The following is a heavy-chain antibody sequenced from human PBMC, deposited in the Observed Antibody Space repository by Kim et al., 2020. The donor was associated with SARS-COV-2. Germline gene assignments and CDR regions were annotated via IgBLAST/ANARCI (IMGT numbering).Heavy chain of an antibody. CDR3: TRRSGWDCSGGSCYSDY. CDR1: GFTFSGSA. Sequence: GGSLRLSCAASGFTFSGSAMHWVRQASGKGLEWVGRIRSKANSYATAYAASVKGRFTISRDDSKNTAYLQMNSLKTEDTAVYYCTRRSGWDCSGGSCYSDYWGQGTLVTVSS. CDR2: IRSKANSYAT. J-gene: IGHJ4*02. V-gene: IGHV3-73*01. D-gene: IGHD2-15*01.